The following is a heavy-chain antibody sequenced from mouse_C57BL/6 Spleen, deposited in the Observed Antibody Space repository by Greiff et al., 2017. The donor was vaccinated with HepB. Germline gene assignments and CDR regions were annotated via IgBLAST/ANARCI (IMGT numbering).Heavy chain of an antibody. CDR2: IYPGDGDT. CDR3: ARQLTTVVATGAMDY. CDR1: GYAFSSSW. D-gene: IGHD1-1*01. Sequence: QVQLQQSGPELVKPGASVKISCKASGYAFSSSWMNWVKQRPGKGLEWIGRIYPGDGDTNYNGKFKGKATLTADKSSSTAYMQLSSLTSEDSAVYFCARQLTTVVATGAMDYWGQGTSVTVSS. V-gene: IGHV1-82*01. J-gene: IGHJ4*01.